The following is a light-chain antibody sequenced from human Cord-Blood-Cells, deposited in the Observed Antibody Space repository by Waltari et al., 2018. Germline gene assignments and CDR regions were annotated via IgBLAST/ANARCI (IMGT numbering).Light chain of an antibody. Sequence: QSVLTQPPSASGTPGQRVTISCSGSSSNIGSNYVYWYQQLPGTAPKLLIYRNNQRPSGVPGRFSGSKSGTSASRAIRGLRSEDEADYYCAAWDDRLSGWVFGGGTKLTVL. J-gene: IGLJ3*02. CDR1: SSNIGSNY. V-gene: IGLV1-47*01. CDR3: AAWDDRLSGWV. CDR2: RNN.